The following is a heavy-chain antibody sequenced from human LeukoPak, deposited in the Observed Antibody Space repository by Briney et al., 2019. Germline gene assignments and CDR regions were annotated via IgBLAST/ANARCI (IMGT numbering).Heavy chain of an antibody. Sequence: SETLSLTCTVSGGSISSYYWSWIRQPPGKGLEFIGYMFYSGSTNYNPSLKSRVTISVDTSKNEFSLKLTSVTAADTAVYYCARFESSGSFDMWGQGTMVTVSS. CDR2: MFYSGST. D-gene: IGHD3-22*01. CDR3: ARFESSGSFDM. V-gene: IGHV4-59*01. J-gene: IGHJ3*02. CDR1: GGSISSYY.